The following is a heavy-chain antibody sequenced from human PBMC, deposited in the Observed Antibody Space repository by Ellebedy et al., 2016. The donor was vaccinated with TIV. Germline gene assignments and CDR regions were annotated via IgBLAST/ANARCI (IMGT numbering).Heavy chain of an antibody. V-gene: IGHV1-46*01. J-gene: IGHJ6*02. Sequence: AASVKVSCKASGYTFTSYYMHWVRHAPGQGLEWMGIINPPAGSTSSAQKFQGRVTMTSDTSTRTVYMELSSLRSEDTAVYYCARAPSVDPHMDVWGQGTTVTVSS. CDR2: INPPAGST. D-gene: IGHD6-19*01. CDR1: GYTFTSYY. CDR3: ARAPSVDPHMDV.